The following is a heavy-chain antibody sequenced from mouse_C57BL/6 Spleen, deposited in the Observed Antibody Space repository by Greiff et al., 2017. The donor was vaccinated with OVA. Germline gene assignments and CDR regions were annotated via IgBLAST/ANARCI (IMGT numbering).Heavy chain of an antibody. V-gene: IGHV1-15*01. Sequence: QVQLQQSGAELVRPGASVTLSCKASGYTFTDYEMHWVKQTPVHGLEWIGAIEPETGGTAYNQKFKGKAILTADKSSSTAYMELRSLTSEDSAVYYCTRGHYYGSSYWYFDVWGTGTTVTVSS. CDR1: GYTFTDYE. CDR3: TRGHYYGSSYWYFDV. J-gene: IGHJ1*03. CDR2: IEPETGGT. D-gene: IGHD1-1*01.